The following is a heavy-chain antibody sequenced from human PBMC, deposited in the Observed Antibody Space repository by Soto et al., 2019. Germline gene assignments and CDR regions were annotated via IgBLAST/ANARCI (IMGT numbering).Heavy chain of an antibody. D-gene: IGHD3-10*01. CDR1: GFTFSNYV. CDR3: AKDGDYHGSGSFLDY. CDR2: ISGSGRDT. V-gene: IGHV3-23*01. J-gene: IGHJ4*02. Sequence: GGSLRLSCAASGFTFSNYVMTWVRQRPGKGLEWVSTISGSGRDTYYADSVKGRFTISRDSSKNTLYLQINTLRAEDTAIYYCAKDGDYHGSGSFLDYWGQGTLVTVSS.